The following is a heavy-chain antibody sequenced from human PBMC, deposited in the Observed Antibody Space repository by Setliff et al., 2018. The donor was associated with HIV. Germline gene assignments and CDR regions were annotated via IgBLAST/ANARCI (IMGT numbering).Heavy chain of an antibody. V-gene: IGHV1-8*02. D-gene: IGHD3-3*01. CDR3: AREGYNFWSGFHH. CDR2: MNPKSGHT. J-gene: IGHJ4*02. CDR1: GYTFSSYD. Sequence: ASVKVSCKASGYTFSSYDINWVRQATEQGLEWMGWMNPKSGHTGYAQKFQGRVTMTRNTSISTAYMELSSLRSEDTAVYYCAREGYNFWSGFHHWGQGTLVTVSS.